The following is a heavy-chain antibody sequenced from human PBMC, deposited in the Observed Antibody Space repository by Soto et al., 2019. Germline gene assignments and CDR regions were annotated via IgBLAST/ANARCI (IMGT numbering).Heavy chain of an antibody. V-gene: IGHV1-46*01. Sequence: QVQLLQSGAEVKKPGASVKVSCKASGYTFITYYMHWVRQAPGQGLEGMGIINPSGGSPSYAQKFRGIVTMTRDTSTRTIYMELSSLSSEDTAVYYCARGRSYSSSCYEYWVQGTLVTVSS. J-gene: IGHJ4*02. CDR3: ARGRSYSSSCYEY. CDR1: GYTFITYY. CDR2: INPSGGSP. D-gene: IGHD6-13*01.